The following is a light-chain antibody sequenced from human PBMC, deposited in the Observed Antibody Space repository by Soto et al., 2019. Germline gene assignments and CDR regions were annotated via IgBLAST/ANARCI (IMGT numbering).Light chain of an antibody. CDR3: QQYYSLPPLT. Sequence: DIQMTQSPSSLSASVGDRVTITCQASQDISNYLNWYQQKPGEAPKILIYDSSNFETGVPSRFSGRGAGAQCIFTISSLQPEEIATYYCQQYYSLPPLTFGGGTKVEIK. J-gene: IGKJ4*01. CDR1: QDISNY. CDR2: DSS. V-gene: IGKV1-33*01.